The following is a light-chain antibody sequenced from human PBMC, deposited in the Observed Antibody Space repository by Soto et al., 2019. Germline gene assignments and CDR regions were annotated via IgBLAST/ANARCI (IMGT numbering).Light chain of an antibody. CDR3: QQYKDWPPLT. V-gene: IGKV3D-15*01. CDR1: QNINSN. CDR2: GAS. Sequence: EILMTQSPLTLSVSPGEGATLSCRASQNINSNLAWYQQRPGQAPRVLIYGASSRASGIPDRFSGSGSGTDFTLTINRLEPDDFAVYYCQQYKDWPPLTFGGETRVE. J-gene: IGKJ4*01.